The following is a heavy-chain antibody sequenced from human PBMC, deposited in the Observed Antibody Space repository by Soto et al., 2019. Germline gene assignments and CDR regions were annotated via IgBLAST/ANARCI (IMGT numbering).Heavy chain of an antibody. V-gene: IGHV3-21*01. Sequence: PGESLKISCAASGFTFSSYSMNWVRQAPGKGLEWVSSISSSSSYIYYADSVKGRFTISRDNAKNSLYLQMNSLRAEDTAVYYCARDQLLMGDILTGYDYYYYYGMDVWGQGTTVTVSS. CDR2: ISSSSSYI. CDR1: GFTFSSYS. J-gene: IGHJ6*02. CDR3: ARDQLLMGDILTGYDYYYYYGMDV. D-gene: IGHD3-9*01.